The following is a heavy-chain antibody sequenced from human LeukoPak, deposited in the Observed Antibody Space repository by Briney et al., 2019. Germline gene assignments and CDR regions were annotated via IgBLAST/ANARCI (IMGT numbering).Heavy chain of an antibody. V-gene: IGHV4-59*01. D-gene: IGHD1-1*01. CDR2: IYYSGST. Sequence: SETLSLTCTVSGGSISSYYWSWIRQPPGKGLEWIGYIYYSGSTNYNPSLKSRVTISVDTSKNQFSLKVSSVTAADTAIYYCAADMAPTDPYKWFDPWGQGTQVTVSS. J-gene: IGHJ5*02. CDR1: GGSISSYY. CDR3: AADMAPTDPYKWFDP.